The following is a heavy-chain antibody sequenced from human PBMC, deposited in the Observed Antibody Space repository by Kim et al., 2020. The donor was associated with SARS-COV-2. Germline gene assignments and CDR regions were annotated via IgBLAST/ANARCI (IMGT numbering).Heavy chain of an antibody. J-gene: IGHJ4*01. Sequence: YNPSLMSRATIAVDTSKSQFSLKLNSVTAADTAVYYCARGSKGGGSYLNYWGRGTLVTVSS. CDR3: ARGSKGGGSYLNY. V-gene: IGHV4-34*01. D-gene: IGHD3-16*01.